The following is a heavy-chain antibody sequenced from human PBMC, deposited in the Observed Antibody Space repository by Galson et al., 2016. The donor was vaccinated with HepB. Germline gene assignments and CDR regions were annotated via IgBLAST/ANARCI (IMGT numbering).Heavy chain of an antibody. CDR2: IRSKTYGGTT. CDR1: GFTFGDYA. V-gene: IGHV3-49*03. J-gene: IGHJ4*02. D-gene: IGHD4-11*01. Sequence: SLRLSCATSGFTFGDYAMSWFRQAPGKGLEWVGFIRSKTYGGTTEYAASVKARFTISRDDSKSFAYLQMSSLNTGDTAVYDCARGTPDYRPYYFDYWGQGTLVTVSS. CDR3: ARGTPDYRPYYFDY.